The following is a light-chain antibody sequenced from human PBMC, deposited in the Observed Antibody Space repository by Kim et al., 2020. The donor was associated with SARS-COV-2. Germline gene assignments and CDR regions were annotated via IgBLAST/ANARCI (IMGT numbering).Light chain of an antibody. CDR3: SSYASTSILL. V-gene: IGLV2-14*03. CDR1: SGDVGAFSF. J-gene: IGLJ2*01. Sequence: QSALTQPASVSGSPGQSITISCSGTSGDVGAFSFVSWYQHHPGKAPQLMIYDVIKRPSGVSDRFSGSKSGNTAYLTISGLLSEDEADYYCSSYASTSILLFGGGTQLTVL. CDR2: DVI.